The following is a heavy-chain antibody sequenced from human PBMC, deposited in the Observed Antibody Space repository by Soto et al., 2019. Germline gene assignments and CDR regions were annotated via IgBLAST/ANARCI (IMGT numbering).Heavy chain of an antibody. CDR3: ATQRNYYDSSGYYYDTDY. D-gene: IGHD3-22*01. CDR1: GFTVSSNY. Sequence: PVGSLRLSCAASGFTVSSNYMSWVRQAPGKGLEWVSVIYSGGSTYYADSVKGRFTISRDNSKNTLYLQMNSLRAEDTAVYYCATQRNYYDSSGYYYDTDYWGQGTLVTVSS. CDR2: IYSGGST. J-gene: IGHJ4*02. V-gene: IGHV3-53*01.